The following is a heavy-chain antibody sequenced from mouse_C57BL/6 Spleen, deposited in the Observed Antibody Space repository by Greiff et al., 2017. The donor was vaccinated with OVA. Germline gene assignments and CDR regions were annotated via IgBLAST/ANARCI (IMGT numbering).Heavy chain of an antibody. CDR3: ARTYDSYYYAMDY. CDR1: GFTFSDYG. Sequence: VQLKESGGGLVKPGGSLKLSCAASGFTFSDYGMHWVRQAPEKGLEWVAYISSGSSTIYYADTVKGRFTISRDNAKNTLFLQMTSLRSDDTAMYYCARTYDSYYYAMDYWGQGTSVTVSS. D-gene: IGHD2-4*01. J-gene: IGHJ4*01. V-gene: IGHV5-17*01. CDR2: ISSGSSTI.